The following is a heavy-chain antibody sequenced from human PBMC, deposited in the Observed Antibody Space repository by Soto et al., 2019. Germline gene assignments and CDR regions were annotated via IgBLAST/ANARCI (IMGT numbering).Heavy chain of an antibody. CDR3: ARHPSRRYYDSSGYYYPLVYGMDV. CDR2: IYYSGST. CDR1: GGSMSSYY. J-gene: IGHJ6*02. Sequence: SEALSLTCTVSGGSMSSYYWSWIRQPPGKGLEWIGYIYYSGSTNYNPSLKSRVTISVDTSKNQFSLKLSSVTAADTAVYYCARHPSRRYYDSSGYYYPLVYGMDVWGQGTTVT. D-gene: IGHD3-22*01. V-gene: IGHV4-59*08.